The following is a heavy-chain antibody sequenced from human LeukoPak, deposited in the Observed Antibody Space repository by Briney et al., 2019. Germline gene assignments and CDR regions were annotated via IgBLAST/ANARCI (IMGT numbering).Heavy chain of an antibody. Sequence: ASVKVSCKASGYTFTDYYMHCVRQAPGQGLEWVGWINPKTGGTKSAQKLQGRVTMTLDTSISTAYMELHMLRPDDTAVYYCAREYFYSSRYMDVWGNGTTVTVSS. V-gene: IGHV1-2*02. CDR1: GYTFTDYY. CDR3: AREYFYSSRYMDV. D-gene: IGHD3-10*01. CDR2: INPKTGGT. J-gene: IGHJ6*03.